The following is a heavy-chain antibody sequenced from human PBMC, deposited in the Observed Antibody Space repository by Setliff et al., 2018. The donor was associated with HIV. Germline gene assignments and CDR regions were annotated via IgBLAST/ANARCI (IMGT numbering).Heavy chain of an antibody. CDR1: DGSFSGYY. V-gene: IGHV4-34*11. Sequence: SETLSLTCAVYDGSFSGYYWSWIRQTPGKGLEWIGSIHYSGSNVNNPSLKSRITMSLDASKNQFSLKLNAVTAADTAVYYCARLLSRGYYEGAFDIWGQGTMVTVSS. CDR2: IHYSGSN. D-gene: IGHD3-22*01. J-gene: IGHJ3*02. CDR3: ARLLSRGYYEGAFDI.